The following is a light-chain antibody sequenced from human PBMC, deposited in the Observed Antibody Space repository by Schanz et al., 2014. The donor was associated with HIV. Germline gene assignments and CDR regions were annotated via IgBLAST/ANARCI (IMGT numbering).Light chain of an antibody. Sequence: QSVLTQPASVSGSPGQSITISCTGTTSDVGLYTYVSWYQQHPGKAPKLMIYEVTNRPSGVSNRFSGSKSGNTASLTISGLQAEDEADYYCCSYTTTSTYVFGAGTKLTVL. CDR3: CSYTTTSTYV. CDR2: EVT. V-gene: IGLV2-14*01. CDR1: TSDVGLYTY. J-gene: IGLJ1*01.